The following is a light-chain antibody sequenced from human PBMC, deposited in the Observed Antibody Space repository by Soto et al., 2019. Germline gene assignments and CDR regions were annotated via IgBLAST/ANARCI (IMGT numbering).Light chain of an antibody. CDR1: QSVTNNF. CDR2: GAS. CDR3: QVYGRSPWP. Sequence: VLTQSHGTLSLSPVARSHPSFPASQSVTNNFLAWYRQKPGQAPRPLIYGASSRATGIPDRTSASGSGTDVTLSISRLEPEDFAVYYCQVYGRSPWPFAQGTKLE. V-gene: IGKV3-20*01. J-gene: IGKJ1*01.